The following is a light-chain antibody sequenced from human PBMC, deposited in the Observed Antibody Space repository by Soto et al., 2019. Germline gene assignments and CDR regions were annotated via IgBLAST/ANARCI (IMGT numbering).Light chain of an antibody. V-gene: IGKV1-12*01. CDR3: QQADSFPQT. CDR1: QGIGTW. CDR2: AAS. Sequence: DIQMTQSPSSVSASVGDRVTITCRASQGIGTWLAWYQQKPGKGPNLLIYAASSLESGVPSRFSGSGSGTDFTLTISSLQPEDFATYYCQQADSFPQTFGQGTKVKIK. J-gene: IGKJ1*01.